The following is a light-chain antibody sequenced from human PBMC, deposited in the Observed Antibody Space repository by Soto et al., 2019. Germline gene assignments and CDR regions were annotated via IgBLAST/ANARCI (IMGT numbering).Light chain of an antibody. CDR2: AAS. V-gene: IGKV3-20*01. CDR1: ETVISDF. CDR3: KQYGSSGK. J-gene: IGKJ1*01. Sequence: EIVLTHSPGTLSFSPLYIAALSFSSSETVISDFLAWYQQKPGQAPRLLIYAASSRATGIPARFSGSGSGTDFTLTISRLEPEDFAVYYCKQYGSSGKFGQGTKVDIK.